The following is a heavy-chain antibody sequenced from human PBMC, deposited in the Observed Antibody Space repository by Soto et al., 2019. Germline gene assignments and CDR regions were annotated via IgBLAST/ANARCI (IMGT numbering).Heavy chain of an antibody. Sequence: QVQLVQSGAEVRKPGASVKVSCKASGYTFTSYGISWVRQAPGQGLEWMGWISVYFGNTNYAQKFQDRVTMTTDTSTSTAYLELRSLTSDDTAVYYCARGGIKWEGGVFDFWGQGALVTVSS. D-gene: IGHD1-26*01. CDR2: ISVYFGNT. CDR3: ARGGIKWEGGVFDF. V-gene: IGHV1-18*04. CDR1: GYTFTSYG. J-gene: IGHJ4*02.